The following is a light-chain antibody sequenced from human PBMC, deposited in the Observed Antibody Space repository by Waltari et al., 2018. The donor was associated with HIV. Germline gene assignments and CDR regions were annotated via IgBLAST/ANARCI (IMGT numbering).Light chain of an antibody. CDR1: SSDVGGYSS. J-gene: IGLJ2*01. CDR2: EVS. V-gene: IGLV2-14*01. CDR3: SSYTTSSSLL. Sequence: QSALTQPASVSGSPGQSITISCTGTSSDVGGYSSVPWYQQHPGNAPKLMIYEVSNRPSGVSNRFSVSKSGNTASLTISGLQAEDEADYYCSSYTTSSSLLFGGGTKLTVL.